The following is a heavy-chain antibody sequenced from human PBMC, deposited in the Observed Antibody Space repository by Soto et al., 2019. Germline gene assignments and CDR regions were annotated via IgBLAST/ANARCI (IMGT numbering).Heavy chain of an antibody. CDR2: INANSGGT. CDR3: ARDGPGHSSGYPYYFDY. D-gene: IGHD3-22*01. J-gene: IGHJ4*02. CDR1: GYTFTGYY. Sequence: QVQLVQSGAEVKKPGASVKVSCKASGYTFTGYYMHWVRQAPGQGLEWMGWINANSGGTNYAQKFQGRVSRTRDTSISTAYRELSGLRSDDTAVYDCARDGPGHSSGYPYYFDYWGQGTLVTVSS. V-gene: IGHV1-2*02.